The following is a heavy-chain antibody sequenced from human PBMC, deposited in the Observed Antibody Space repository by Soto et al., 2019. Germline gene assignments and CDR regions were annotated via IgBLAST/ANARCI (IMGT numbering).Heavy chain of an antibody. CDR3: ARDRTVRGDWFDP. J-gene: IGHJ5*02. V-gene: IGHV4-4*07. CDR2: ISTSGTT. CDR1: GGSISSYY. Sequence: QVQLQESGTGLVKASETVSLTCTVSGGSISSYYWTWIRQPAGKGLEWIGRISTSGTTNYNPSLKSRVTMSVDTSKNQFSLKLSSVTAADTAVYYCARDRTVRGDWFDPWGQGTLVTVSS. D-gene: IGHD3-10*01.